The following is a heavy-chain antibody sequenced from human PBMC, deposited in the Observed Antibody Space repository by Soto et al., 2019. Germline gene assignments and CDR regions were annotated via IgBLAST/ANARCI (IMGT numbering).Heavy chain of an antibody. CDR3: ARDLGVAVAAYYYGMDV. CDR2: INAGNGNT. V-gene: IGHV1-3*01. CDR1: GYTFTSYA. D-gene: IGHD6-19*01. J-gene: IGHJ6*02. Sequence: ASVKVSCKASGYTFTSYAMHWVRQAPGQRLEWMGWINAGNGNTKYSQNFQGRVTITRDTSTSTAYMELSSLRSEDTAVYYCARDLGVAVAAYYYGMDVWGQGTTVTVS.